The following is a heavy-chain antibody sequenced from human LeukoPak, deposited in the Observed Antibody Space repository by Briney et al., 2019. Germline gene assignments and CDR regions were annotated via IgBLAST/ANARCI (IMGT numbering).Heavy chain of an antibody. CDR2: IRREAYGGTA. Sequence: PGGSLRLSCAASGFTFTNSWMAWVRQAPGKGLEWVGFIRREAYGGTADYAASVKGRFLISRDDSRSIASLQMNSLKTEDTAVYYCTRDFYGGNILGGGNDHWGRGILVIVSS. V-gene: IGHV3-49*04. CDR3: TRDFYGGNILGGGNDH. J-gene: IGHJ5*02. CDR1: GFTFTNSW. D-gene: IGHD2/OR15-2a*01.